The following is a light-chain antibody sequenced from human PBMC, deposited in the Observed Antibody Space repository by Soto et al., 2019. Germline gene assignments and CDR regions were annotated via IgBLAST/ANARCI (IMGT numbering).Light chain of an antibody. Sequence: LCSGALSFSPGERATLSCRPSQSVSSSYLAWYQQKPGQAPKLLIYGASNRATGIPDRFSGSGSGTDFTLTISRLEPEDFAVYYCQQYGSLPRTFGQGTKVDIK. CDR3: QQYGSLPRT. CDR2: GAS. J-gene: IGKJ1*01. CDR1: QSVSSSY. V-gene: IGKV3-20*01.